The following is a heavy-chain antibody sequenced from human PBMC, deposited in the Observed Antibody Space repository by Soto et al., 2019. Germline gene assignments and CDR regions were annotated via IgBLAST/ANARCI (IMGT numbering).Heavy chain of an antibody. CDR1: GFNFGSFA. CDR3: AKTTHPPTPEP. Sequence: EVQLLESGGALVQPGGSLRLSCAASGFNFGSFAMTWVRQAPGKGLQWVSAISGDGAATYYGDSVKGRFTISRDNSNNTLYLQMNSLTVDDTAIYFCAKTTHPPTPEPWGQGALVTVSS. D-gene: IGHD1-1*01. V-gene: IGHV3-23*01. J-gene: IGHJ5*02. CDR2: ISGDGAAT.